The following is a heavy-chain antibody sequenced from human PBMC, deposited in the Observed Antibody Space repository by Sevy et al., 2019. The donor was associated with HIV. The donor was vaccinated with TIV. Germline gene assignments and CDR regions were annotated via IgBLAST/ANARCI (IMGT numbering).Heavy chain of an antibody. D-gene: IGHD6-13*01. V-gene: IGHV3-23*01. CDR2: ISGSGGST. Sequence: GGSLRLSCAASGFTFGSYAMSWVRQAPGKGLEWVSAISGSGGSTYYADSVKGRLTISRDNSKNTLYLQMNSLRAEDTAVYYCAKDQIAAAGISALSGTDVWGQGPPVTVSS. CDR3: AKDQIAAAGISALSGTDV. CDR1: GFTFGSYA. J-gene: IGHJ6*02.